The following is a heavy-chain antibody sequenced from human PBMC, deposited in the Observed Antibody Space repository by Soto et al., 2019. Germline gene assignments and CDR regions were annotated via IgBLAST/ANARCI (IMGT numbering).Heavy chain of an antibody. V-gene: IGHV4-59*01. Sequence: PSETLSLTCTVSGGSISSYYWSWIRQPPGKGLEWIGYIYYSGSTNYNPSLKSRVTISVDTSKNQFSLKLSSVTAADTAVYYCARDMVLGSGYSNYYYYGMDVWGQGTTVTVSS. J-gene: IGHJ6*02. D-gene: IGHD3-3*01. CDR3: ARDMVLGSGYSNYYYYGMDV. CDR1: GGSISSYY. CDR2: IYYSGST.